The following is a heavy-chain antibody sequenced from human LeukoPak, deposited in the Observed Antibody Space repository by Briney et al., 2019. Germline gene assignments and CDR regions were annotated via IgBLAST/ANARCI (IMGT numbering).Heavy chain of an antibody. D-gene: IGHD4-23*01. CDR3: AKEIRWQNWFDP. J-gene: IGHJ5*02. V-gene: IGHV3-23*01. CDR1: GXTFSSYA. Sequence: GGSLRLSCAASGXTFSSYAMSWVRQAPGKGQEWVSAISGSGGSTYYADSVKGRFTISRDNSKNTLYLQMNSLRAEDTAVYYCAKEIRWQNWFDPWGQGTLVTVSS. CDR2: ISGSGGST.